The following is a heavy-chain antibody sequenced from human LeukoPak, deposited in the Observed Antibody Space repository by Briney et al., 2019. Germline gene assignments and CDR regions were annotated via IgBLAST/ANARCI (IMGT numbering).Heavy chain of an antibody. CDR1: VYTFTGYY. V-gene: IGHV1-2*02. CDR2: INPNSGGT. D-gene: IGHD5-12*01. J-gene: IGHJ5*02. CDR3: ATSGYGEDWFDP. Sequence: GASVKVSCKASVYTFTGYYMHWVRQAPGQGLEWMGWINPNSGGTNYAQKFQGRVTMTRDTSISTAYMELSRLRSDNTAVYYCATSGYGEDWFDPWGQGTLVTVSS.